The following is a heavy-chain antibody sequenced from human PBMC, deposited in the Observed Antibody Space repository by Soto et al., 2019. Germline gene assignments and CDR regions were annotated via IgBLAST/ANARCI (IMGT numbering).Heavy chain of an antibody. V-gene: IGHV1-46*01. CDR1: GYIFTTNR. CDR3: AREVVNTYGRGRAFDF. J-gene: IGHJ4*02. CDR2: IDPSDGSI. Sequence: GASVKVSCKASGYIFTTNRVHWVRQAPGQGLEWLGVIDPSDGSIYYAQKFQGRVTMIRDTSTSTVYMALGSLRSEDTAVYSCAREVVNTYGRGRAFDFWGQGTLVTVSS. D-gene: IGHD5-18*01.